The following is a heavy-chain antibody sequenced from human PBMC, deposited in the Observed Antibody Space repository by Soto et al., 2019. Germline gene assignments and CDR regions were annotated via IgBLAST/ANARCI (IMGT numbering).Heavy chain of an antibody. Sequence: EVQLVESGGGLVKPGGSLRLSCAASGFTFNNAWMSWVRQAPGKGLQWVGRIKSKIDGGTTDYAAPVKGRFTISRDDSKNTLYLQMNSLKTEDTAVYYCKRDGSGIYDWGQGTLVTVSS. CDR1: GFTFNNAW. CDR2: IKSKIDGGTT. V-gene: IGHV3-15*01. J-gene: IGHJ4*02. CDR3: KRDGSGIYD. D-gene: IGHD3-10*01.